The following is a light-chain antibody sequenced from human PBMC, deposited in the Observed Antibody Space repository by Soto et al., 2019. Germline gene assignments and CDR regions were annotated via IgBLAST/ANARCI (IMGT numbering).Light chain of an antibody. CDR1: QGISSW. CDR3: QQYNNWPRT. J-gene: IGKJ1*01. CDR2: AAS. Sequence: DIQRTQAPASVSASVGDRGTITCRASQGISSWLAWYQQKPGKAPKLLIYAASSLQSGVPSRFSGSGSGTEFTLTISSLQSEDFAVYYCQQYNNWPRTFGQGTKVDIK. V-gene: IGKV1-12*01.